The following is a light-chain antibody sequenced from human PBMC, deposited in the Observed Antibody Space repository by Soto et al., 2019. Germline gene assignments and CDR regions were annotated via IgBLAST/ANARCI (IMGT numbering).Light chain of an antibody. J-gene: IGKJ1*01. CDR2: DTS. CDR1: QSVSSN. CDR3: QQYNNWPLT. V-gene: IGKV3-15*01. Sequence: EVVMTQSPLTLSVSPGERATLSCRASQSVSSNLVWYQQKPGQAPRLLIYDTSTRATGIPARLSGSGSGTEFTLTISSLQPEDFAVYYCQQYNNWPLTFGQGTKVEIK.